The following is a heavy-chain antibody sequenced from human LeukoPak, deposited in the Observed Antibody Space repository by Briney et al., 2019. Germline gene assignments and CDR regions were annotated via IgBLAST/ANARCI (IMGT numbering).Heavy chain of an antibody. CDR2: SNPSGGST. D-gene: IGHD6-19*01. CDR3: ARDQGCSSGWCAYYYYGMDV. V-gene: IGHV1-46*03. CDR1: GYTFTSYY. Sequence: GASVKVSCKASGYTFTSYYMHGVREAPGQGLEWRGMSNPSGGSTSYAQKFQGRVTMTRDTSTSTVYMELSSLRSEDTAVYYCARDQGCSSGWCAYYYYGMDVWGQGTTVTVS. J-gene: IGHJ6*02.